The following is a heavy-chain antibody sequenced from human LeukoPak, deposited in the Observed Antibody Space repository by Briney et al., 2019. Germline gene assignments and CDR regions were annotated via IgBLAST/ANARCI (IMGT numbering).Heavy chain of an antibody. CDR3: ARDGGTSYEIDY. J-gene: IGHJ4*02. D-gene: IGHD1-7*01. CDR2: NNLYSSHI. Sequence: GGSLRLSCTASGFSFSSYAMSWVRRAPGKGLEWVAYNNLYSSHIYYADSVKGRFTISRDRAKSSLYLQMNSLRAEDTAVYYCARDGGTSYEIDYWGQGTLVTVSS. V-gene: IGHV3-21*05. CDR1: GFSFSSYA.